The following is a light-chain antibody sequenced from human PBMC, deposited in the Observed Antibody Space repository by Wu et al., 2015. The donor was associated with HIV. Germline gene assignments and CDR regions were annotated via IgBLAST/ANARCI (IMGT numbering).Light chain of an antibody. V-gene: IGKV3-15*01. CDR2: DIS. CDR1: QSVTNN. J-gene: IGKJ5*01. CDR3: QQYNSYPIT. Sequence: EIVMTQSPATLSVSPGERATLSCRASQSVTNNLAWYQQKLGQAPRLLIYDISTRATGIPARFSGSGSGTEFTLTISSMQSEDFAIYYCQQYNSYPITFGQGTRLEIK.